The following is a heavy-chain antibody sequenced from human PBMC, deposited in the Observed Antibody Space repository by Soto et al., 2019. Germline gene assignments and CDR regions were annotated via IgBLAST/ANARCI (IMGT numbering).Heavy chain of an antibody. CDR1: GGSFSTYT. Sequence: AVKVSCKVSGGSFSTYTLTWVRQAPGQGLEWMGGIIPMFGIINYAQKFQGRVTITADRSTTTAYMELISLRSDDTAVYYCAILTPITGVYWGQGAQVTVSS. CDR3: AILTPITGVY. D-gene: IGHD5-12*01. V-gene: IGHV1-69*10. CDR2: IIPMFGII. J-gene: IGHJ4*02.